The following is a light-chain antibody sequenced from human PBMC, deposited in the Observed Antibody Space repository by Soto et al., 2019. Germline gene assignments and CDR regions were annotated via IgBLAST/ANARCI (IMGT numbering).Light chain of an antibody. V-gene: IGKV1-5*03. J-gene: IGKJ4*01. CDR1: QSISSW. CDR3: QQYNSYSPPT. Sequence: DIQMTQSPSTLSSSVGDRVTITCRASQSISSWLAWYHQKPGKAPKFLIYNGASLESGVPSRFSGSGSGTAFTLPISSLQPDDFATYYCQQYNSYSPPTFGGGTKVEIK. CDR2: NGA.